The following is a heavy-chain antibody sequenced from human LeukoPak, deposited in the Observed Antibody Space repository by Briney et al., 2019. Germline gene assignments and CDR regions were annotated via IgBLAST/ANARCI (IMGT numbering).Heavy chain of an antibody. D-gene: IGHD4-23*01. Sequence: KPSETLSLTCTVSGGSISSSSYYWGWIRQPPGKGLEWIGSIHYSGSTYYNPSLKSRVTISVDTSKNQFSLKLSSVTAADTAVYYCARRDDYGGNSWGQGTLVTVSS. CDR3: ARRDDYGGNS. CDR1: GGSISSSSYY. V-gene: IGHV4-39*01. J-gene: IGHJ4*02. CDR2: IHYSGST.